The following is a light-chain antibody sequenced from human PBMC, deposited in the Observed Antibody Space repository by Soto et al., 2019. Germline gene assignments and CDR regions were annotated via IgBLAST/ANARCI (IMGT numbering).Light chain of an antibody. CDR2: AAS. CDR3: LQDYNYPYT. Sequence: AIQMTQSPSSLSTSVGDRVTITCRASQGIKNDVAWYQQKPGQAPKLLIYAASSLQTGVPPRFSGSGSGTDFTLTISSLQPEDFETYYCLQDYNYPYTFGQGTKVDIX. V-gene: IGKV1-6*01. J-gene: IGKJ2*01. CDR1: QGIKND.